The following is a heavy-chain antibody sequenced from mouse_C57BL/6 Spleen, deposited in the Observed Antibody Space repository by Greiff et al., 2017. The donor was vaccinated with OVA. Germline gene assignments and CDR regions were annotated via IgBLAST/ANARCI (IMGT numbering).Heavy chain of an antibody. CDR2: INPGSGGT. D-gene: IGHD3-3*01. CDR3: ARYRGTTRVLAY. V-gene: IGHV1-54*01. Sequence: QVQLQQSGAELVRPGTSVKVSCKASGYAFTNYLIEWVKQRPGQGLEWIGVINPGSGGTHYNEKFKGKATLTADKSSSTAYMQLSSLTSEDSAVYFCARYRGTTRVLAYWGQGTLVTVSA. J-gene: IGHJ3*01. CDR1: GYAFTNYL.